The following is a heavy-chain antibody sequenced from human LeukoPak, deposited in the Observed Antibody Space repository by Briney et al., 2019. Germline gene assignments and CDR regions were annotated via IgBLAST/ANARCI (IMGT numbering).Heavy chain of an antibody. Sequence: GGSLRLSCAASGFTFSSYAMSWVRRAPGKGLEWVSAISGSGGSTYYADSVKGRFTISRDNSKNTLYLQMNSLRAEDTAVYYCAKATYYYDSSGLHWGQGTLVTVSS. CDR1: GFTFSSYA. CDR3: AKATYYYDSSGLH. D-gene: IGHD3-22*01. CDR2: ISGSGGST. J-gene: IGHJ4*02. V-gene: IGHV3-23*01.